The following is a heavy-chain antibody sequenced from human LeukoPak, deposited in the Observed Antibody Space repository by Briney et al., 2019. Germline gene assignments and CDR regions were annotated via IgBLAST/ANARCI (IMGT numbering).Heavy chain of an antibody. CDR2: ISSSSSTI. CDR3: ARVDDYSNYPFDY. CDR1: GFTFSSYS. D-gene: IGHD4-11*01. V-gene: IGHV3-48*01. J-gene: IGHJ4*02. Sequence: GGSLRLSCAASGFTFSSYSMNWVRQAPGKGLESVSYISSSSSTIYYADSVKGRFTISRDNAKNSLYLQMNSLRAEDTAVYYCARVDDYSNYPFDYWGQGTLVTVSS.